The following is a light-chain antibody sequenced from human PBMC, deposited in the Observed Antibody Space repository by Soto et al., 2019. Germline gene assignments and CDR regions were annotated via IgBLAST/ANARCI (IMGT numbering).Light chain of an antibody. CDR2: VAS. CDR1: QTVSSSY. V-gene: IGKV3-20*01. CDR3: QQYDTSPRT. J-gene: IGKJ1*01. Sequence: EIVSTQSPGTLSLSPGERATLSCRASQTVSSSYLAWYRQKPGQAPRLLIYVASTRATGIPDRFSGSGSGTDFSLTISRLEPEDFAVYYCQQYDTSPRTFGQGTKVDIK.